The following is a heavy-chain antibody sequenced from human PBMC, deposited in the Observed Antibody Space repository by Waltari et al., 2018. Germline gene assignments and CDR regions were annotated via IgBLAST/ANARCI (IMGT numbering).Heavy chain of an antibody. D-gene: IGHD6-13*01. J-gene: IGHJ6*02. V-gene: IGHV4-34*01. CDR3: ARELYSRDYGMDV. CDR2: IKPSGST. Sequence: QVQLQQWGAGLLKPSETLSLTCAVYGGSFSGYYWGWILQPQGKGLGWGGEIKPSGSTNYNPSLRNRGTISVDTYKTQFSLKLSSVTAADTAVYYCARELYSRDYGMDVWGQGTTVTVSS. CDR1: GGSFSGYY.